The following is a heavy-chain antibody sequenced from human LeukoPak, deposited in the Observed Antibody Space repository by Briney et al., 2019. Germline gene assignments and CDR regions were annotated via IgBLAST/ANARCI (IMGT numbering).Heavy chain of an antibody. CDR1: GFTFSTYS. J-gene: IGHJ4*02. V-gene: IGHV3-48*02. D-gene: IGHD5-18*01. Sequence: GGSLRLSCAASGFTFSTYSMKWVRQAPGKGLEWVSYISSSSGTIYYADSVKGRFTISRDNAKNSLYLQMNGLRDEDTAVYYCATDARDTGIVTADHWGQGTLVTVSS. CDR2: ISSSSGTI. CDR3: ATDARDTGIVTADH.